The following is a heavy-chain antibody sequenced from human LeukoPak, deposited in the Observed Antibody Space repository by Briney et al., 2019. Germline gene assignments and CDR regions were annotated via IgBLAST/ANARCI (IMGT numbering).Heavy chain of an antibody. CDR3: ARDSDYTSGWYYFDY. CDR1: GYTFTTYY. D-gene: IGHD6-19*01. Sequence: ASVKVSCKASGYTFTTYYMHWVRQAPGQGLEWMGIINPSGGTTTYAQKFQGRVTMTRDTSTSTVYMELSSLRSEDTAMYYCARDSDYTSGWYYFDYWGQGTLVTVSS. CDR2: INPSGGTT. J-gene: IGHJ4*02. V-gene: IGHV1-46*01.